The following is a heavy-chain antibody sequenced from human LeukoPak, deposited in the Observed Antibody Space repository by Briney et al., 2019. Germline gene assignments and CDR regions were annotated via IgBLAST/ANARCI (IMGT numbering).Heavy chain of an antibody. Sequence: PGGSLRLSCAASGFTVSSNYMSWVRQAPGKGLEWDSVIYSGGSTYYAESVKGRFTISRDNSKNTLYLQMNSLRAEDTAVYYCARVVATCFDYWGQGTLVTVSS. J-gene: IGHJ4*02. CDR1: GFTVSSNY. CDR2: IYSGGST. V-gene: IGHV3-66*01. D-gene: IGHD5-12*01. CDR3: ARVVATCFDY.